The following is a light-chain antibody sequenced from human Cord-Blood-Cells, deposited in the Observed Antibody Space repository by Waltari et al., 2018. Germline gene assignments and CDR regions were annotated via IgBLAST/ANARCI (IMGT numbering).Light chain of an antibody. V-gene: IGKV3-20*01. Sequence: EIVLTQSPGTLSLSPGARATLSCRASQSVSSSYLAWDQQKPGQAPRLLIYGASSRATGIPDRFSGSGSGTDFTLTISRLEPEDFAVYYCQQYGSSRTFGQGTKVEIK. J-gene: IGKJ1*01. CDR1: QSVSSSY. CDR2: GAS. CDR3: QQYGSSRT.